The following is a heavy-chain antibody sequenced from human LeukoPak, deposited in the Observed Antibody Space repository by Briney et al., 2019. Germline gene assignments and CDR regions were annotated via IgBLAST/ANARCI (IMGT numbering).Heavy chain of an antibody. Sequence: PGGSLRLSCAASGFTVSSNYMSGVRQAPGKGLEWVSVIYSGGSTYYADSVKGRFTISRDNSKNTLYLQMSSLRAEDTAVYYCARVGAHDYGDPLDYWGQGTLVTVSS. CDR3: ARVGAHDYGDPLDY. CDR2: IYSGGST. CDR1: GFTVSSNY. V-gene: IGHV3-53*01. J-gene: IGHJ4*02. D-gene: IGHD4-17*01.